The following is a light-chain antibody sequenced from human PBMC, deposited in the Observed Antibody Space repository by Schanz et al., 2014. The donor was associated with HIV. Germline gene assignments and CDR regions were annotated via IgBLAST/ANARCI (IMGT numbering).Light chain of an antibody. V-gene: IGKV3D-15*01. CDR2: GAS. CDR1: QSVRSD. J-gene: IGKJ1*01. CDR3: QQYSSPWT. Sequence: EIVMTQSPTTLSVSPGERATLSCRASQSVRSDLAWYQQKPGQAPRLLIYGASTRATGIPDRFSGSGSGTDFTLTISRLEPEDFAVYYCQQYSSPWTFGQGTKVEIK.